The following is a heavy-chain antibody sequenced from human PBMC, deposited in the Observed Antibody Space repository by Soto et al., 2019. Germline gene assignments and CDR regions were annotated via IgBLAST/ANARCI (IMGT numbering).Heavy chain of an antibody. J-gene: IGHJ4*02. CDR3: AHSDGGYEIIYFDF. Sequence: SDPTLVNPTHTLTLTCTFSGFSFTTAGVTVGWIRQTTGGALEWLTLIYYNADRRFSPSLKTRLTITGDTSKNQVDLSLTNVDPGDTATYFCAHSDGGYEIIYFDFWGQGIPVTVSS. V-gene: IGHV2-5*01. CDR2: IYYNADR. D-gene: IGHD5-12*01. CDR1: GFSFTTAGVT.